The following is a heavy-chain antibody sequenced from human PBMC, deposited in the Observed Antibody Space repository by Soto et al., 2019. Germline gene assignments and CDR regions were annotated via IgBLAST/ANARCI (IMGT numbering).Heavy chain of an antibody. Sequence: ETLSLTGPVSGGSISSYYWSWIRQPPGKGLEWIGYIYYSGSTNYNPSLKSRVTISVDTSKNQFSLKLSSVTAADTAVYYCERVVHYYDSSALGYDGMDVWGQGTKVTVSS. CDR3: ERVVHYYDSSALGYDGMDV. CDR1: GGSISSYY. CDR2: IYYSGST. V-gene: IGHV4-59*01. D-gene: IGHD3-22*01. J-gene: IGHJ6*02.